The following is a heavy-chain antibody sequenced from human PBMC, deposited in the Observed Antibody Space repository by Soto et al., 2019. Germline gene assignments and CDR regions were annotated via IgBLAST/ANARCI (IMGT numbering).Heavy chain of an antibody. V-gene: IGHV4-38-2*01. Sequence: SETLSLTCAASGYSISSGYYWGWFRQPPGKGLEWIGSIYHSGSTNYNPSLKSRVTISVDTSKNQFSLKLSSVTAADTAVYYCARFELGQWLVLSGFDYWGQGTLVTVSS. CDR3: ARFELGQWLVLSGFDY. CDR1: GYSISSGYY. D-gene: IGHD6-19*01. CDR2: IYHSGST. J-gene: IGHJ4*02.